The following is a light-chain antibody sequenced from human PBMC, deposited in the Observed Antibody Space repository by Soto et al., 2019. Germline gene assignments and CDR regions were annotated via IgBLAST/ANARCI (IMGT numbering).Light chain of an antibody. Sequence: DIVLTQSPGTLSLSRGEGATLSCRASQSVSGHLAWYQQKPGQAPRLLIYSVSSRATGIPDRFSGSGSGTDFTLTITTLEPEDFAVYYCQHYGSSLWTFGQGTKVDIK. CDR3: QHYGSSLWT. CDR1: QSVSGH. V-gene: IGKV3-20*01. J-gene: IGKJ1*01. CDR2: SVS.